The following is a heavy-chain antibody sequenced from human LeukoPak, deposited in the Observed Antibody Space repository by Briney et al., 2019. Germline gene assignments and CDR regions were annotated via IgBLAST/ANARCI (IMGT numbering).Heavy chain of an antibody. V-gene: IGHV3-48*04. CDR3: ARDHRYAFDN. CDR2: VGISSGNT. D-gene: IGHD5-12*01. Sequence: GFLRLSCAASGFTFSSYWMSWVRQAPGKGLEWISYVGISSGNTKYADSVKGRFTISGDSAKNSVFLQMNSLRVEDTAVYYCARDHRYAFDNWGQGTLVTVSS. CDR1: GFTFSSYW. J-gene: IGHJ4*02.